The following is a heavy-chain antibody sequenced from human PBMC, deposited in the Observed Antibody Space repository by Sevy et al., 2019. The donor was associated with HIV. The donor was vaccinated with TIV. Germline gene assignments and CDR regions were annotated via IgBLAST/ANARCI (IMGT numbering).Heavy chain of an antibody. CDR1: GDSINSNDYY. V-gene: IGHV4-39*01. CDR2: IYYSGST. CDR3: ARHLPLAYYEILTPDSRPFDN. J-gene: IGHJ4*02. D-gene: IGHD3-9*01. Sequence: SETLSLTCGVSGDSINSNDYYWGWIRQPPGKGLEWIGTIYYSGSTYYNPSLKSRVTISVDTSKNQFSLKLTSMTAADTALYYCARHLPLAYYEILTPDSRPFDNWGQGTLVTVSS.